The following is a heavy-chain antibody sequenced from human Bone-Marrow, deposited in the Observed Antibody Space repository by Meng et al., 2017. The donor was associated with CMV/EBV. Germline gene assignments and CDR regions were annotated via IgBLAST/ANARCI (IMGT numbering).Heavy chain of an antibody. D-gene: IGHD3-22*01. CDR2: INPSNGGT. CDR1: GYILTSYY. CDR3: ARDLGHYSDSH. Sequence: SCKASGYILTSYYMHWVRQAPGQGLEWMGIINPSNGGTDYAQKFQGRVTMTRDTSTSTVYMELSSLKSEDTAVYYCARDLGHYSDSHWGQGTLVTVSS. J-gene: IGHJ4*02. V-gene: IGHV1-46*01.